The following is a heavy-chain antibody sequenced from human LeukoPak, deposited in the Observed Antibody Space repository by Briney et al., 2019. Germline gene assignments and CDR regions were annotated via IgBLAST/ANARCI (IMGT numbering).Heavy chain of an antibody. CDR1: GFTFDDYG. Sequence: GGSLRLSCAASGFTFDDYGMSWVRQAPGKGLEWVSGINWNGGSTGYADSVKGRFTISRDNAKNSLYLQMNSLRAEDTAVNYCARAGDYIWGSTDAFDIWGQGTVVTVSS. V-gene: IGHV3-20*04. CDR3: ARAGDYIWGSTDAFDI. CDR2: INWNGGST. D-gene: IGHD3-16*01. J-gene: IGHJ3*02.